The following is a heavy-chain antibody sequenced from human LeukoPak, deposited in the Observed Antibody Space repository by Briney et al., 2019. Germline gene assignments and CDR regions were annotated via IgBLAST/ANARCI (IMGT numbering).Heavy chain of an antibody. CDR3: ARVPYQPDAFDI. D-gene: IGHD1-14*01. V-gene: IGHV1-69*06. CDR2: IIPIFGTA. CDR1: GGTFSSYA. Sequence: ASVKVSCKASGGTFSSYAIRWVRQAPGQGLEWMGGIIPIFGTANYAQKFQGRVTITADKSTSTAYMELSSLRSEDTAVYYCARVPYQPDAFDIWGQGTMVTVSS. J-gene: IGHJ3*02.